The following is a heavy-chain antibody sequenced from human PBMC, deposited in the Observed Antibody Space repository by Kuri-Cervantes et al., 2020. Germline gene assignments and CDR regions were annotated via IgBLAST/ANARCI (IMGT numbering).Heavy chain of an antibody. Sequence: GESLKISCAASGFTFSSYAMHWVRQAPGKGLEWVAVISYDGSNKYYADSVKGRFTISRDNSKNTLYLQMNSLRAGDTAVYYCARDDGVITMIVEDSHDAFDIWGQGTMVTVSS. V-gene: IGHV3-30*01. J-gene: IGHJ3*02. CDR3: ARDDGVITMIVEDSHDAFDI. CDR2: ISYDGSNK. CDR1: GFTFSSYA. D-gene: IGHD3-22*01.